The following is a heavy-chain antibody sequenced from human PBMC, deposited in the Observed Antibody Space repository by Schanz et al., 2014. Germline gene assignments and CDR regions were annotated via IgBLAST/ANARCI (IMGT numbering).Heavy chain of an antibody. CDR1: GITLSGYG. J-gene: IGHJ4*02. V-gene: IGHV3-30*18. Sequence: QVQLVESGGGVVQPGRSLRLSCAASGITLSGYGLHWVRQAPGKGLEWVGFISFDGRNTGYAHSVKGRFTISRDNSKNTLYLQRKSLRVEDTAVYYCAKDHPSSGWPAFDVWGQGTQVTVSS. CDR2: ISFDGRNT. CDR3: AKDHPSSGWPAFDV. D-gene: IGHD6-19*01.